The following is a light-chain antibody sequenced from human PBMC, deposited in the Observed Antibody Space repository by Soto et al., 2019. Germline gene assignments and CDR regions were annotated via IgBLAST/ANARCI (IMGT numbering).Light chain of an antibody. CDR2: KAS. Sequence: DIQMTQSPSTLSASVGDRVTITCRASQSISSWLAWYQQKPGKAPKLLIYKASSLESGVPSRFRGSGSWTEFTLTISSLQPDDFATYYCQQYNSYPITFGQGTRLEIK. CDR1: QSISSW. J-gene: IGKJ5*01. V-gene: IGKV1-5*03. CDR3: QQYNSYPIT.